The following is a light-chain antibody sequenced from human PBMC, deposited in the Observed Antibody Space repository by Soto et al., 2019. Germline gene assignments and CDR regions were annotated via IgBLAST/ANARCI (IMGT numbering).Light chain of an antibody. V-gene: IGKV3-15*01. CDR1: QSVTSD. CDR3: QQYNNWPRTWT. J-gene: IGKJ1*01. CDR2: GAS. Sequence: EIVMTQSPAPLSVSPGERATLSCRAVQSVTSDLAWYQQKPGQAPRLLIFGASTRATGIPARFSGSGSGTEFTLTISSLQSEDFAIYYCQQYNNWPRTWTFGQGTNVDIK.